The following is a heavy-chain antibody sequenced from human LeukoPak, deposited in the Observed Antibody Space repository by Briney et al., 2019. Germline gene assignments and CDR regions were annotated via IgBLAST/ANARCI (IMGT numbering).Heavy chain of an antibody. CDR1: GFSFSNYW. V-gene: IGHV3-74*01. Sequence: PGGSLRLSCAASGFSFSNYWMHWVRQAPGKGLVWVTRMNSDGSATYYADSVQGRFTISRDNAKNTLYLQMNSLRAEGTAMYFCAKGPNYFDSWGQGTLVTVSS. CDR3: AKGPNYFDS. J-gene: IGHJ4*02. CDR2: MNSDGSAT.